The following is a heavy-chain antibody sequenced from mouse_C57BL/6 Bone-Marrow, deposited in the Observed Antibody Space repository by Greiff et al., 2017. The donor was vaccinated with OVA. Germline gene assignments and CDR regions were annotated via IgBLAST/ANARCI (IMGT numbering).Heavy chain of an antibody. D-gene: IGHD1-1*01. CDR3: ARDYGSPYYAMDY. V-gene: IGHV5-4*01. Sequence: EVQLVASWGGLVTPGGSLKLSCAASGFTFSSYAMSWVRQTPEKRLEWVATISDGGSYTYYPDNVKGRFTISRDNAKNNLYLQRSNLKSEDTAMYYCARDYGSPYYAMDYWGQGTSVTVSS. J-gene: IGHJ4*01. CDR2: ISDGGSYT. CDR1: GFTFSSYA.